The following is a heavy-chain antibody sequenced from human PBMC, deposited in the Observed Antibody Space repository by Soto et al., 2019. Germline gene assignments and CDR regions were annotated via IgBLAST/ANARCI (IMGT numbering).Heavy chain of an antibody. D-gene: IGHD1-1*01. CDR1: GFTFTNYA. J-gene: IGHJ4*02. CDR2: ISGDGRYS. Sequence: GGSLILSCPAPGFTFTNYALICVRLSPGKRLEWIAAISGDGRYSYHREYVKGLFTISKDNSKNTLYLQMNCLRFEDTAVYYCAKNGPNEMAYYDYWGQGA. V-gene: IGHV3-23*02. CDR3: AKNGPNEMAYYDY.